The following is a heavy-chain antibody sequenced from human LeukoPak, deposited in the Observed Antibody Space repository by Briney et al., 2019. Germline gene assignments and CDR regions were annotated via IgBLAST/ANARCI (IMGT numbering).Heavy chain of an antibody. CDR1: GFTFSSYE. CDR2: ISGSGSAI. CDR3: AMEGELGNFDAFDI. J-gene: IGHJ3*02. D-gene: IGHD7-27*01. Sequence: GGSLRLSCAAPGFTFSSYEMNWVRQAPGKGLEWVSYISGSGSAIYYADSVRGRFAISRDNAKNSLYLQMNSLRAEDTAVYYCAMEGELGNFDAFDIWGQGTMVTVSS. V-gene: IGHV3-48*03.